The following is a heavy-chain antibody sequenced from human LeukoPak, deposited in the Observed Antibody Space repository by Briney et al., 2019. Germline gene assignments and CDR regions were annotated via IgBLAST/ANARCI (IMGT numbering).Heavy chain of an antibody. CDR1: GGSISSGGYY. D-gene: IGHD3-22*01. Sequence: SQTLSLTCTVSGGSISSGGYYWSWIRRHPGKGLEWIGYIYYSGSTYYNPSLKRRVTISVDMSKNQFSLKLSSVTAADTAVYYCARVVPEADYYDSSGYYYIWGQGTLVTVSS. V-gene: IGHV4-31*03. J-gene: IGHJ4*02. CDR3: ARVVPEADYYDSSGYYYI. CDR2: IYYSGST.